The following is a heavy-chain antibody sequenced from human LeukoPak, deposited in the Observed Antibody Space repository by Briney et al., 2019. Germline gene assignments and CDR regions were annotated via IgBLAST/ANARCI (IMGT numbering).Heavy chain of an antibody. Sequence: PSETLSLTCTVSGGSISSGGYYWSWIRQHPGKGLEWIGYIYYSGSTYYNPSLKSRVTISVDTSKNQFSLKLSSVTAADTAVYYCARDPYYDSSGSPFWGQGTLVTVSS. CDR3: ARDPYYDSSGSPF. V-gene: IGHV4-31*03. CDR1: GGSISSGGYY. CDR2: IYYSGST. D-gene: IGHD3-22*01. J-gene: IGHJ4*02.